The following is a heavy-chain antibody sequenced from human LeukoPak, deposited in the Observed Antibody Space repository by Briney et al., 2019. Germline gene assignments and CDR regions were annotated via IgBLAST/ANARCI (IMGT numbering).Heavy chain of an antibody. CDR3: ARYYDSSGPDADAFDI. D-gene: IGHD3-22*01. V-gene: IGHV4-39*07. J-gene: IGHJ3*02. CDR2: IYYSGGT. Sequence: SETLSLTCTVSGGSISSSSYYWGWIRQPPGKGLEWIGSIYYSGGTYYNPSLKSRVTISVDTSKNQFSLKLSSVTAADTAVYYCARYYDSSGPDADAFDIWGQGTMVTVSS. CDR1: GGSISSSSYY.